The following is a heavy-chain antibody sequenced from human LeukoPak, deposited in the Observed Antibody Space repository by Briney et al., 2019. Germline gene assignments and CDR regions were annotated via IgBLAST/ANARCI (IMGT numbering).Heavy chain of an antibody. V-gene: IGHV3-33*06. CDR2: RWSDGSNK. J-gene: IGHJ4*02. CDR1: GFTFSSYG. CDR3: AKDAQRGFDYSNSLEY. D-gene: IGHD4-11*01. Sequence: GGSLRLSCAASGFTFSSYGMHWVRQAPGTGLEWVAVRWSDGSNKYYADSVKGRFTISRDDSKNTLYLQMNSLRAEDTAVYYCAKDAQRGFDYSNSLEYWGQGTLVTVSS.